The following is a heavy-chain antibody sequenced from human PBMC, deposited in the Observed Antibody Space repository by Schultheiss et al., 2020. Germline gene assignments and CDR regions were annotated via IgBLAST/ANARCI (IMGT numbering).Heavy chain of an antibody. CDR2: VNQSGST. V-gene: IGHV4-34*01. D-gene: IGHD4-17*01. Sequence: SETLSLTCAVYGGSFSTYYWTWIRQPPGKGLEWIGEVNQSGSTNYNPSLKSRVTILFDTSKNQFSLKLTSVTAADTAVYYCAAQADSGDFGSAYWGQGTLVTVSS. J-gene: IGHJ4*02. CDR3: AAQADSGDFGSAY. CDR1: GGSFSTYY.